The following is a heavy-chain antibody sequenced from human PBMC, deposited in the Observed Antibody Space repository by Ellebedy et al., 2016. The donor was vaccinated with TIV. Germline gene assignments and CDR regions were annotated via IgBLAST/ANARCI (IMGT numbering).Heavy chain of an antibody. CDR2: VNAEGLYP. J-gene: IGHJ4*02. D-gene: IGHD3-22*01. V-gene: IGHV3-23*01. CDR1: RFTFSIYA. Sequence: GESLKISCAASRFTFSIYAMSWVRQAPGKGLEWVAIVNAEGLYPFYADSVKGRFTISRDNSQNVLFLQMRSLRAEDTAIYFCAKGIYESSASGYFDYWGRGTLVTVSS. CDR3: AKGIYESSASGYFDY.